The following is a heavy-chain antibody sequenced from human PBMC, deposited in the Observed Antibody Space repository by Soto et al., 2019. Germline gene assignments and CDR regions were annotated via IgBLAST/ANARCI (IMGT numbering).Heavy chain of an antibody. Sequence: PGGSLRLSCAASGFTFSSYAMSWVRQAPGKGLEWVSAISGGGVSTYYADSVKGRFTISRDNSKNTLYLQMNSLRAEDTAVYYCAKDRPGPSSGYYGSFWFDPWGQGTLVTVSS. CDR1: GFTFSSYA. CDR3: AKDRPGPSSGYYGSFWFDP. D-gene: IGHD3-22*01. CDR2: ISGGGVST. V-gene: IGHV3-23*01. J-gene: IGHJ5*02.